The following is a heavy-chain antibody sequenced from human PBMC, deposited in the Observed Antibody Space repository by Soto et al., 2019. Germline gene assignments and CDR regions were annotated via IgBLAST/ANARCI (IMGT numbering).Heavy chain of an antibody. J-gene: IGHJ6*02. CDR2: IIPILGIA. V-gene: IGHV1-69*02. Sequence: SVKVSCKASGGTFSSYTISWVRQAPGQGLEWMGRIIPILGIANYAQKFQGRVTITADKSTSTAYMELSSLRSEDTAVYYCARAEEYCSGGSCYCYHGMEDCGHGPTFTVSS. CDR3: ARAEEYCSGGSCYCYHGMED. D-gene: IGHD2-15*01. CDR1: GGTFSSYT.